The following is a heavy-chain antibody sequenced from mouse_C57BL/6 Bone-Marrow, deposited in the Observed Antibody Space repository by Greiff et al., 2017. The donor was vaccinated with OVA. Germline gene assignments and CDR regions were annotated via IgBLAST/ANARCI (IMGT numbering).Heavy chain of an antibody. V-gene: IGHV1-59*01. J-gene: IGHJ4*01. CDR1: GYTFTSYW. CDR2: IDPSDSYT. Sequence: QVQLQQPGAELVRPGTSVKLSCKASGYTFTSYWMHWVKQRPGQGLEWIGVIDPSDSYTNYNQKFKGKATLTVDTSSSTAYMQLSSLTSEDSAVYYCARDDDYPAMDYWGQGTSVTVSS. CDR3: ARDDDYPAMDY. D-gene: IGHD2-3*01.